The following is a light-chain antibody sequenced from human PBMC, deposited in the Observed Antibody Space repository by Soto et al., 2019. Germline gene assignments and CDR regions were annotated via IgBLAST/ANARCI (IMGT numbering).Light chain of an antibody. CDR3: QQHQSYWS. J-gene: IGKJ1*01. CDR1: QSISRW. CDR2: DAS. Sequence: DIQMTQSPSTLSASVGDTVTITCRASQSISRWLAWYQQKPGKAPKLLIHDASSLQSGVPSRFSGSGSGTEFTLTSRSLQPDDFATYYCQQHQSYWSFGQGNKVEIK. V-gene: IGKV1-5*01.